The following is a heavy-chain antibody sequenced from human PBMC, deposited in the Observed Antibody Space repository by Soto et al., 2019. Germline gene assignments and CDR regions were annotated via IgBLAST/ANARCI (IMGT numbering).Heavy chain of an antibody. Sequence: VGSLILSCVASGFTFSSYCMHWVRQAPGKGLEWVAIISYDGSNTYYADSVKGRFTISRDNSKNTLYLQMNSLRAEDTSVYYCAKEGGLSGSYYISSSYYFDYWGQGTLVTVSS. V-gene: IGHV3-30*18. CDR3: AKEGGLSGSYYISSSYYFDY. CDR2: ISYDGSNT. D-gene: IGHD1-26*01. CDR1: GFTFSSYC. J-gene: IGHJ4*02.